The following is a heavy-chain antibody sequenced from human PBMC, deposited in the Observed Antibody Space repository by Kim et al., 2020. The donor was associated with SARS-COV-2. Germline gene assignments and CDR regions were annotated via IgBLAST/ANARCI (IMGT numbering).Heavy chain of an antibody. CDR3: ARVGHLGADYWGAQLYYFDY. Sequence: GGSLRLSCAASGFTFSRSWMHWVRQAPGKGLVWVSRINSDGSSTSYADSVKGRFTISRDNPKNTLYLQMNSLRAEDTAVYYCARVGHLGADYWGAQLYYFDYWGQGTLVTVSS. J-gene: IGHJ4*02. CDR2: INSDGSST. CDR1: GFTFSRSW. D-gene: IGHD7-27*01. V-gene: IGHV3-74*01.